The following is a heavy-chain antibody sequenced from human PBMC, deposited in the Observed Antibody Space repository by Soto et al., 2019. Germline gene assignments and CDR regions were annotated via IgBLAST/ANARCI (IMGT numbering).Heavy chain of an antibody. CDR2: IYYSGST. D-gene: IGHD3-22*01. CDR1: GGSISSGGYY. Sequence: TLSLTCTFSGGSISSGGYYCSWIRQHPGKGLEWIGYIYYSGSTYYNPSLKSRVTISVDTSKNQFSLKLSSVTAADTAVYYCARGGDTYYYDSSGYSYFDYWGQGTLVTVSS. J-gene: IGHJ4*02. V-gene: IGHV4-31*03. CDR3: ARGGDTYYYDSSGYSYFDY.